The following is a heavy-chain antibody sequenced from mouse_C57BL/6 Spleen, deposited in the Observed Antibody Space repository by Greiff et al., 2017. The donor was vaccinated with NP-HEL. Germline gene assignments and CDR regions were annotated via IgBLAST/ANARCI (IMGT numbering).Heavy chain of an antibody. J-gene: IGHJ4*01. D-gene: IGHD1-1*01. CDR3: ARGAFITTVVATADYYAMDY. CDR1: GFNIKNTY. Sequence: VQLQQSVAELVRPGASVKLSCTASGFNIKNTYMHWVKQRPEQGLEWIGRIDPANGNTKYAPKFQGKATITADTSSNTAYLQLSSLTSEDTAIYYCARGAFITTVVATADYYAMDYWGQGTSVTVSS. V-gene: IGHV14-3*01. CDR2: IDPANGNT.